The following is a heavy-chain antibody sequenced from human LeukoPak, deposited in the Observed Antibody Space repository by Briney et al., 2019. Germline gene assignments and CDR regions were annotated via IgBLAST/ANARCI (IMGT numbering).Heavy chain of an antibody. D-gene: IGHD6-13*01. V-gene: IGHV4-34*01. Sequence: SETLSLTCAVYGGSFSGYYWSWIRQPPGKGLEWIGEINHSGSTNYNPSLKSRVTISVDTSKNQFSLKLSSVTAADTAVYYCARGLADRAAAGTFDYWGQGTLVPVSS. CDR3: ARGLADRAAAGTFDY. CDR2: INHSGST. J-gene: IGHJ4*02. CDR1: GGSFSGYY.